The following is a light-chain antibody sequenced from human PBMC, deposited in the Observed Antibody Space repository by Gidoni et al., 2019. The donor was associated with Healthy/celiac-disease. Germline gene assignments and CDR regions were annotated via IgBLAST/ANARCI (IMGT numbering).Light chain of an antibody. CDR3: QQRSNWPPT. CDR2: DAS. V-gene: IGKV3-11*01. CDR1: QSVSSY. J-gene: IGKJ3*01. Sequence: EIVLSQPPATLYLSPGERATLSCRASQSVSSYLAWYQQKPGQAPRLLIYDASNRATGIPARFSGSGSGTDFTLTISSLGPEDFAVYYCQQRSNWPPTFGPGTKVDIK.